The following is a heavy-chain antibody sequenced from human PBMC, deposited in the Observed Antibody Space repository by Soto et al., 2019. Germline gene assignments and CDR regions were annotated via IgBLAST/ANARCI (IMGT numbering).Heavy chain of an antibody. CDR2: ISSSSTI. CDR3: AGKGYYYGMDV. J-gene: IGHJ6*02. CDR1: GFTFSSYS. V-gene: IGHV3-48*02. Sequence: EVQLVESGGGLVQPGGSLRLSCAASGFTFSSYSMNWVRQAPGKGLEWVSYISSSSTIYYADSVKGRFTISRDNAKNSLYLQMNSLRDEDTAVYYCAGKGYYYGMDVWGQGTTVTVSS.